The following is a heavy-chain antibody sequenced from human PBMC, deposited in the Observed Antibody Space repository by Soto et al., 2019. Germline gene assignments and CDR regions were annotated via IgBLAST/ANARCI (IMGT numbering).Heavy chain of an antibody. Sequence: GGSLRLSCAISGFSVSSNYLSWVRQAPGKGLEWVSVHYSGGSTYYADSVQGRFTISRDKSNNTLYLQMRRVRAEDKAVYFCARHRHPRGTVGATSPLDPWGQGTQVTVYS. J-gene: IGHJ5*02. D-gene: IGHD1-26*01. V-gene: IGHV3-53*01. CDR1: GFSVSSNY. CDR3: ARHRHPRGTVGATSPLDP. CDR2: HYSGGST.